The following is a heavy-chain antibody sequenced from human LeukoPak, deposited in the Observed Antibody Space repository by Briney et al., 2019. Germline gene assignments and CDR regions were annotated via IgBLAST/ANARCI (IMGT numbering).Heavy chain of an antibody. V-gene: IGHV3-53*01. J-gene: IGHJ4*02. D-gene: IGHD6-13*01. CDR1: GFTVSSNY. CDR3: ARWALVPYSFDY. CDR2: IYSDGST. Sequence: PGGSLRLSCAASGFTVSSNYMSWVRQAPGKGLEWVSVIYSDGSTYYADSVKGRFTISRDNSKNTLYLQMNSLRAEDTAVYYCARWALVPYSFDYWGQGTLVTVSS.